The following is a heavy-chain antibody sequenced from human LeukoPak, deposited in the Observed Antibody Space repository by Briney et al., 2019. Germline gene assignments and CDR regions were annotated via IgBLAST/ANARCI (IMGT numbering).Heavy chain of an antibody. V-gene: IGHV3-23*01. J-gene: IGHJ1*01. CDR2: ITGSGGST. D-gene: IGHD4-17*01. CDR1: GFTFSNYG. CDR3: AKGTTVTIGEYLHH. Sequence: PGGSLRLSCAASGFTFSNYGLSWVRQAPGKGLEWVSGITGSGGSTYYADSVKGRFTISRDNSKDSLYLQMNSLRTEDTALYYCAKGTTVTIGEYLHHWGQGTLVTVSS.